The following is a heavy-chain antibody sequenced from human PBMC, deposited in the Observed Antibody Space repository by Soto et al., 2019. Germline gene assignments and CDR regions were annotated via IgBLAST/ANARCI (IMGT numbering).Heavy chain of an antibody. V-gene: IGHV3-53*02. CDR2: IYSGGTT. D-gene: IGHD4-17*01. CDR1: GFTVSNNY. Sequence: EVQLVETGGGLIQPGGSLRLSCAASGFTVSNNYMGWVRQAPGKGLECVSIIYSGGTTYYADSVRGRFTISRDHSKNTLYLQMNSLRADDTAVYFCARNQPVTTLGYWGQGTLVTVSS. J-gene: IGHJ4*02. CDR3: ARNQPVTTLGY.